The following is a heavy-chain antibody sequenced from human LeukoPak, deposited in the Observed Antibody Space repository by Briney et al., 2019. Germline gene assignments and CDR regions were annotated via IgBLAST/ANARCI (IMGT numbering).Heavy chain of an antibody. V-gene: IGHV4-59*12. Sequence: SETLSLTCTVSGGSISSYYWSWIRQPPGKGLEWIGYIYYSGSTNYNPSLKSRVTISVDTSKNQFSLKLSSVTAADTAVYYCARETEDWSGDLLSYFDYWGRGFLVSVSS. CDR1: GGSISSYY. D-gene: IGHD3-10*01. J-gene: IGHJ4*02. CDR2: IYYSGST. CDR3: ARETEDWSGDLLSYFDY.